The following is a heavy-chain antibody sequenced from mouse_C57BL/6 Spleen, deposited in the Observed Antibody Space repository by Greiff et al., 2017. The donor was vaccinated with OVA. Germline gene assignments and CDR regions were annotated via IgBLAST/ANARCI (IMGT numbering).Heavy chain of an antibody. V-gene: IGHV1-54*01. Sequence: VQLQQSGAELVRPGSSVKVSCKASGYAFTNYLIEWVKQRPGQGLEWIGVINPGSGGTNYNEKFKGKATLTADKSSSTAYMQLSSLTSEDSAVYFCARWGDGYSDYFDYWGQGTTLTVSS. CDR1: GYAFTNYL. J-gene: IGHJ2*01. D-gene: IGHD2-3*01. CDR2: INPGSGGT. CDR3: ARWGDGYSDYFDY.